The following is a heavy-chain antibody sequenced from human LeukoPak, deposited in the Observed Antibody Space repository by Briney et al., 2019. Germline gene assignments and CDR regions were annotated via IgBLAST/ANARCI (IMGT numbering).Heavy chain of an antibody. CDR3: ARVRVSTLGGDYFDY. V-gene: IGHV3-48*04. Sequence: GGSLRLSCAASGFTFSSYSMNWVRQAPGKGLEWVSYISSSSSTIYYADSVKGRFTISRDNAKNPLYLQMNSLRAEDTAVYYCARVRVSTLGGDYFDYWGQGTLVTVSS. D-gene: IGHD2-21*01. CDR1: GFTFSSYS. CDR2: ISSSSSTI. J-gene: IGHJ4*02.